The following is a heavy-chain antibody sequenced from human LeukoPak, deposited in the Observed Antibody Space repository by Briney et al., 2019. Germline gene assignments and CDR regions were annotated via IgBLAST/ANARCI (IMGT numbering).Heavy chain of an antibody. CDR2: IYYSGST. Sequence: SETLSLTCTVSGGSISSYYWSWIRQPPGKGLEWIGYIYYSGSTNYNPSLKSRVTISVDTSKNQFSLKLSSVTAADTAVYYCARGFGGGGYLGYLDYWGQGTLVTVSS. J-gene: IGHJ4*02. D-gene: IGHD2-21*01. V-gene: IGHV4-59*01. CDR1: GGSISSYY. CDR3: ARGFGGGGYLGYLDY.